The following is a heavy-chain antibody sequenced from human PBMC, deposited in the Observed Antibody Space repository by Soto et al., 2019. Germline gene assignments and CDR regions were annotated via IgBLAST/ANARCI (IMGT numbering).Heavy chain of an antibody. CDR2: IYASGAT. CDR1: GGSISTYY. J-gene: IGHJ4*02. V-gene: IGHV4-59*01. CDR3: ARSHSFDGSIYHYYFDF. D-gene: IGHD3-10*01. Sequence: SETLSLTCTVSGGSISTYYWSWIRQPPGGTLEWIGYIYASGATTYNPSLESRVTMSVDMPNNEFSLELTSLTAADTAVYYCARSHSFDGSIYHYYFDFWGQGTLVTVSS.